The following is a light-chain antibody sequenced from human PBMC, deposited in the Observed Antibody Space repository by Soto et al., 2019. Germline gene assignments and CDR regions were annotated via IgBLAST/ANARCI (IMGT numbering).Light chain of an antibody. CDR1: SSDVGGYSY. V-gene: IGLV2-14*01. Sequence: QSVLTQPASVSGSPGQSITISCTGTSSDVGGYSYVSWYQQYPGKAPKLMIYHVSNRPSGVSNRFSGSKSGNSASLTISGLQAEDEADYYCSSNTSTSTYVFGTGTKVTV. CDR3: SSNTSTSTYV. CDR2: HVS. J-gene: IGLJ1*01.